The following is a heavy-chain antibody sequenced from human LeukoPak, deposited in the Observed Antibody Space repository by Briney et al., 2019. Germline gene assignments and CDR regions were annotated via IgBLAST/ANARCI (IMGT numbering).Heavy chain of an antibody. J-gene: IGHJ6*03. CDR2: ISSSGSTI. D-gene: IGHD2-15*01. CDR3: ARAHPYCSGGSCYNQNRYYYYYYMDV. Sequence: PGRSLRLSCTASGFTFGDYAMSWFRQAPGKGLEWVSYISSSGSTIYYADSVKGRFTISRDNAKNSLYLQMNSLRAEDTAVYYCARAHPYCSGGSCYNQNRYYYYYYMDVWGKGTTVTVSS. CDR1: GFTFGDYA. V-gene: IGHV3-48*03.